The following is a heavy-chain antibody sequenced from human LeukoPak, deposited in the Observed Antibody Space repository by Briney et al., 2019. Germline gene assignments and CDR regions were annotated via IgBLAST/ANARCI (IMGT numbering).Heavy chain of an antibody. CDR2: NSSSISYI. J-gene: IGHJ6*03. CDR1: GFTFSSYS. CDR3: ARDRWELVRNYMDV. V-gene: IGHV3-21*01. D-gene: IGHD1-26*01. Sequence: GGSLRLSCAASGFTFSSYSMNWVRQPPAKGLELVSSNSSSISYIYYAASVKRRFTIARDNAKTSLYLQMNCLRAEDTAVYYCARDRWELVRNYMDVWGKETTVTVSS.